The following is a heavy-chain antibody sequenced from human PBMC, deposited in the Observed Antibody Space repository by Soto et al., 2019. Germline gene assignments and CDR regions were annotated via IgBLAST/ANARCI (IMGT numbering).Heavy chain of an antibody. D-gene: IGHD3-10*01. Sequence: QVLLVESGGGVVQPGTSLRHSCAASGFTIGSYGMHWVRQAPGKGLEWVAGLWYDGDDKYYGDSVKGRLTISRDNSRNTLYLQMNSLRAEDTAVYYCVRGPYYGLYYFDSWGQGTLVTVSS. J-gene: IGHJ4*02. V-gene: IGHV3-33*01. CDR2: LWYDGDDK. CDR3: VRGPYYGLYYFDS. CDR1: GFTIGSYG.